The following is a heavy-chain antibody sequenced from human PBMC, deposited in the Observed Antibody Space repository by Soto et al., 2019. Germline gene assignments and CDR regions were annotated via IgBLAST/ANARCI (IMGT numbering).Heavy chain of an antibody. D-gene: IGHD3-22*01. V-gene: IGHV1-69*13. Sequence: SVKVSCKXSGGTFSSYAISWVRQAPGQGLEWMGGIIPIFGTANYAQKFQGRVTITADESTSTAYMELSSLRSEDTAVYYCASRVDSSGHHDAFDIWGQGTMVTVSS. CDR1: GGTFSSYA. J-gene: IGHJ3*02. CDR2: IIPIFGTA. CDR3: ASRVDSSGHHDAFDI.